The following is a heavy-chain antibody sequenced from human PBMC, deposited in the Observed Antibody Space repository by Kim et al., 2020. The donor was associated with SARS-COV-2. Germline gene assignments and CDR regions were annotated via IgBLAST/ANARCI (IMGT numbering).Heavy chain of an antibody. CDR3: ARYKVTSNSIAAAGPYYYYGMDV. CDR1: GGTFSSYA. V-gene: IGHV1-69*04. D-gene: IGHD6-13*01. J-gene: IGHJ6*02. CDR2: IIPILGIA. Sequence: SVKVSCKASGGTFSSYAISWVRQAPGQGLEWMGRIIPILGIANYAQKFQGRVTITADKSTSTAYMELSSLRSEDTAVYYCARYKVTSNSIAAAGPYYYYGMDVWGQGTTVTVSS.